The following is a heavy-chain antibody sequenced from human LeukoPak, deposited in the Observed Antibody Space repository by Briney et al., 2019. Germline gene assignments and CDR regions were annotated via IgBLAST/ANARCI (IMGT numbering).Heavy chain of an antibody. CDR2: ISGGST. Sequence: GGSLRLSCAASGFTVSNNEMSWVRQAPGKGLEWVSSISGGSTYYTDSVKGRFTISRDNSRNTLYLQMNSLRAEDTAVYYCAKARSSSSTYYFDYWGQGTLVTVSS. D-gene: IGHD6-6*01. CDR1: GFTVSNNE. CDR3: AKARSSSSTYYFDY. V-gene: IGHV3-38-3*01. J-gene: IGHJ4*02.